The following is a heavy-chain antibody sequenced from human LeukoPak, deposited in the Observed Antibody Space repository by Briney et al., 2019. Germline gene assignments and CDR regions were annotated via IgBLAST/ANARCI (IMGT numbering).Heavy chain of an antibody. Sequence: ASVKVSCKASGYTFTSYDINWVRQATGQGLEWMGWMNPNSGNTGYAQKFQGRVTMTRNTSISTAYMELSSLRSEDTAVYYCARGPIPYYYDSSGSPPYYWGQGTLVTVSS. J-gene: IGHJ4*02. CDR3: ARGPIPYYYDSSGSPPYY. V-gene: IGHV1-8*01. CDR1: GYTFTSYD. CDR2: MNPNSGNT. D-gene: IGHD3-22*01.